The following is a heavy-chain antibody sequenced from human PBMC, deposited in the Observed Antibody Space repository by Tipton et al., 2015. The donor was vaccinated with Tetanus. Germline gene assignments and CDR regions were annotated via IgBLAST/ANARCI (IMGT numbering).Heavy chain of an antibody. Sequence: QLVQSGAEVKKPGESLKISCQGSGYSFSNYWIGWVRQMPGKGLEWMGIIYPSDSYTRYSPPFQGQVTISADKSISAAYLQWRSLKASDTAMYFCARGYHYDSSGSNSYGMDGWGQGTTVTVSS. V-gene: IGHV5-51*01. CDR1: GYSFSNYW. J-gene: IGHJ6*02. CDR2: IYPSDSYT. D-gene: IGHD3-22*01. CDR3: ARGYHYDSSGSNSYGMDG.